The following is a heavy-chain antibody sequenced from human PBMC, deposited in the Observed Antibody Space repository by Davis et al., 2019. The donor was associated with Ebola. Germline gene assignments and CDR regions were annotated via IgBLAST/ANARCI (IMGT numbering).Heavy chain of an antibody. D-gene: IGHD3-10*01. V-gene: IGHV3-33*08. CDR2: IWYDGSNK. CDR1: GFTFSSYG. CDR3: ARVRGYYGSGSYLYYYYGMDV. J-gene: IGHJ6*02. Sequence: GESLKISCAASGFTFSSYGMHWVRQAPGKGLEWVAVIWYDGSNKYYADSVKGRFTISRDNSKNTLYLQMNSLRAEDTAVYYCARVRGYYGSGSYLYYYYGMDVWGQGTTVTVSS.